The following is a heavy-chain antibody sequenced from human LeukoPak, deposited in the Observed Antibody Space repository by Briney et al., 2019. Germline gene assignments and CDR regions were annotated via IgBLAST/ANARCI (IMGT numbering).Heavy chain of an antibody. D-gene: IGHD1-1*01. J-gene: IGHJ4*02. CDR2: FIPTVGAT. V-gene: IGHV1-69*06. CDR1: GDICNNYA. CDR3: AKMGGTTLPH. Sequence: SVKVSCKASGDICNNYASNCERHGTGQRLEYIRGFIPTVGATKCAQKFQGIVTITADRSSNAAYMEVNSLAPEDPGVFYCAKMGGTTLPHWGQGTLVTVSS.